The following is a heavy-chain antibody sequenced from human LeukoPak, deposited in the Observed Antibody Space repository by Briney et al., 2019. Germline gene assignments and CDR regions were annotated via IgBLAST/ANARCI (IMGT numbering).Heavy chain of an antibody. V-gene: IGHV3-74*01. CDR1: GFTFSSYW. J-gene: IGHJ4*02. CDR3: ARDRNYGFDY. Sequence: GGSLRLSCAASGFTFSSYWMDWVRHAPGKGLVWVSRINKDGSSTNYADSVKGRFTISRDNAKNTLYLQMNSLRAEDTAVYYCARDRNYGFDYWGQGTVVTVSS. D-gene: IGHD3-10*01. CDR2: INKDGSST.